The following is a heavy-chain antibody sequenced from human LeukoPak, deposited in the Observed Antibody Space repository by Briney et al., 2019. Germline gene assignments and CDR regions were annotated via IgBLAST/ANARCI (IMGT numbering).Heavy chain of an antibody. D-gene: IGHD4-17*01. CDR3: ARDGERGMD. CDR2: IYYSGST. Sequence: SETLSLTCTVSGGSISSYYWSWIRQPPGKGLEWIGYIYYSGSTNYNPSLKSRVTISVDTSKNQFSLKLSSVTAADTAVFYCARDGERGMDWGQGTPVTVSS. J-gene: IGHJ4*02. V-gene: IGHV4-59*01. CDR1: GGSISSYY.